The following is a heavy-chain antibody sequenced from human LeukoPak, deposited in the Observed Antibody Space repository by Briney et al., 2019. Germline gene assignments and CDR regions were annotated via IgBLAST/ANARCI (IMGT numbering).Heavy chain of an antibody. J-gene: IGHJ4*02. Sequence: GGSLRLSCAASGFTFSSYGMSWVRQAPGKGLEGVSAISGSGGSTYYADSVKGRFTISRDNSKNTLYLQMNSLRAEDTAVYYCAKDPYYYGSGSYYYFDYWGQGTLVTVSS. D-gene: IGHD3-10*01. V-gene: IGHV3-23*01. CDR2: ISGSGGST. CDR3: AKDPYYYGSGSYYYFDY. CDR1: GFTFSSYG.